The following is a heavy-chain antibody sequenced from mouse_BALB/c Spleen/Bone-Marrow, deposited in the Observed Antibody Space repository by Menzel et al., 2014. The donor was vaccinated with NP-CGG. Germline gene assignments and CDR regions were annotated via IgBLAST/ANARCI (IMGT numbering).Heavy chain of an antibody. CDR2: IWAGGST. V-gene: IGHV2-9*02. J-gene: IGHJ3*01. D-gene: IGHD2-4*01. Sequence: VKLVESGPGLVAPSQSLSITCTVSGFSLTSYGLHWVRQPPGKGLEWLGVIWAGGSTNYNSALMSRLSISKDNSKSXVFLKMNSLQTDDTAMYYCAREGSTMITTAFSYWGQGTLVTVSA. CDR1: GFSLTSYG. CDR3: AREGSTMITTAFSY.